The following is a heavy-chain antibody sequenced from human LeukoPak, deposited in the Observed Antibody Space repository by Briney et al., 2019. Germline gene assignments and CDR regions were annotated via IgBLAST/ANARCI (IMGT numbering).Heavy chain of an antibody. CDR2: ISSSSSNI. Sequence: PGGSLRLSCAASGFTFSSYSMSWVRQAPGRGLEWVSYISSSSSNIYYADSVKGRFTISRDNAKNSLYLQMNSLRDEDTALYFCVRDMHYQVPHHFHYWGQGTLVTVSS. D-gene: IGHD2-2*01. J-gene: IGHJ4*02. CDR1: GFTFSSYS. V-gene: IGHV3-48*02. CDR3: VRDMHYQVPHHFHY.